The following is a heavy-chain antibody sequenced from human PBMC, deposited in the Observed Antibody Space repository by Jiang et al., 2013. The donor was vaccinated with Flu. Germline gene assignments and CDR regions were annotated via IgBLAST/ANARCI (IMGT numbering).Heavy chain of an antibody. CDR2: IYSGGRT. J-gene: IGHJ4*02. CDR3: ARLGIAEAKDDY. D-gene: IGHD6-13*01. Sequence: PGGSLRLSCAASGLTVSGNYMSWVRRAPGKALEWVSVIYSGGRTFYVDSVKGRFTLSTVNSRNTVYLQMNNLRDEDTAVYYCARLGIAEAKDDYWGQGTLVIVSS. V-gene: IGHV3-66*04. CDR1: GLTVSGNY.